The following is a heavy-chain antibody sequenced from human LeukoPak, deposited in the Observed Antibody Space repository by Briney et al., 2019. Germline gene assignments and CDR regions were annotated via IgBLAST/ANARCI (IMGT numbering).Heavy chain of an antibody. V-gene: IGHV4-59*05. J-gene: IGHJ3*02. D-gene: IGHD3-22*01. CDR1: GFTVSSNY. CDR2: IYYSGST. CDR3: ASAHYYDSSGYSLGDAFDI. Sequence: PGGSLRLSCAASGFTVSSNYMSWVRQAPGKGLEWIGSIYYSGSTYYNPSLKSRVTISVDTSKNQFSLKLSSVTAADTAVYYCASAHYYDSSGYSLGDAFDIWGQGTMVTVSS.